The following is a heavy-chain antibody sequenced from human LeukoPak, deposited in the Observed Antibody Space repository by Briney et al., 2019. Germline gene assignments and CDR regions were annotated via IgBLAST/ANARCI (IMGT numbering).Heavy chain of an antibody. J-gene: IGHJ4*02. CDR1: GYTFTNYY. D-gene: IGHD3-10*01. V-gene: IGHV3-30*02. CDR2: IRYDGSNK. CDR3: AKDPYGSGNYWYYFDC. Sequence: ASGYTFTNYYIHWVRLAPGKGLEWVAFIRYDGSNKYYADSVKGRFTISRDNSKNTLYLQMDSLRAEDTAVYYCAKDPYGSGNYWYYFDCWGQGTLVTVSS.